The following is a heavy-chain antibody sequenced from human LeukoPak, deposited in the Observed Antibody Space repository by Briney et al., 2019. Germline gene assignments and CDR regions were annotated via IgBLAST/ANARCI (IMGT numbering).Heavy chain of an antibody. CDR2: INHSGST. CDR3: ARRDHTGRSHAWFDP. CDR1: GGSFTDYY. Sequence: KPSETLSLTCAVYGGSFTDYYWSWIRQPPGKGLEWIGEINHSGSTNYNPSLESRVTMSVDTSKNQFSLKLSSVTAADTAVYYCARRDHTGRSHAWFDPWGQGTLVTVSS. D-gene: IGHD1-14*01. J-gene: IGHJ5*02. V-gene: IGHV4-34*01.